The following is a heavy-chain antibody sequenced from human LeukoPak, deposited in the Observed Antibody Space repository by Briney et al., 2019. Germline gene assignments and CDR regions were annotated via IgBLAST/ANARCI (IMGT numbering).Heavy chain of an antibody. V-gene: IGHV3-30*18. Sequence: GGSLRLSCAASGFTFSSYSMNWVRQAPGKGLEWVAVISYDGSNKYYADSVKGRFTISRDNSKNTLYLQMNSLRAEDTAVYYCAKDMVSDSYGHFLYYYYYGMDVWGQGTTVTVSS. J-gene: IGHJ6*02. D-gene: IGHD5-18*01. CDR2: ISYDGSNK. CDR1: GFTFSSYS. CDR3: AKDMVSDSYGHFLYYYYYGMDV.